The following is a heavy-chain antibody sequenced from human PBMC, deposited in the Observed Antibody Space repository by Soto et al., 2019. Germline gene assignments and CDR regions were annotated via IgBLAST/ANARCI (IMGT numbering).Heavy chain of an antibody. CDR3: ARGSVSYFDY. Sequence: EVQLVESGGGLVKPGGSLRLSCVASGFTFISYSINWVRQAPGKGLEWVSSITSASYIYYADSVKGRFTVSRDNAKNSMCLQMNSLRAEDTAVYYCARGSVSYFDYWGKGTLVTVSS. J-gene: IGHJ4*02. V-gene: IGHV3-21*02. CDR2: ITSASYI. D-gene: IGHD3-3*01. CDR1: GFTFISYS.